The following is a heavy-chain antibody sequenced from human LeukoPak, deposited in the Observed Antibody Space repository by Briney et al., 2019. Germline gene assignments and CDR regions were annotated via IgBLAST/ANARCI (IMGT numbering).Heavy chain of an antibody. CDR1: GYTFTSYY. V-gene: IGHV1-46*01. Sequence: ASVTVSCKASGYTFTSYYMHWVRQAPGQGLEWMGIINPSGGSTSYAQKFQGRVTMTRDTSTSTVYMEVTSLRSEDTAVYYCARGFDGLRLKGQYFDYWGQGTLVTVSS. D-gene: IGHD5/OR15-5a*01. CDR2: INPSGGST. J-gene: IGHJ4*02. CDR3: ARGFDGLRLKGQYFDY.